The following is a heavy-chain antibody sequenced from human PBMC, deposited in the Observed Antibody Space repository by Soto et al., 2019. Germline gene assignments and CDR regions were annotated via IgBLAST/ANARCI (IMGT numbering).Heavy chain of an antibody. D-gene: IGHD3-9*01. CDR2: IYYSGST. CDR3: ARLRSADGYYDILTGSPEYYYMDV. Sequence: LSLTCTVSGGSISSYYWSWIRQPPGKGLEWIGFIYYSGSTNYNPSLKSRVTISVDTSKNQFSLKLSSVTAADTAVYYCARLRSADGYYDILTGSPEYYYMDVWGKGTTVTVSS. CDR1: GGSISSYY. V-gene: IGHV4-59*08. J-gene: IGHJ6*03.